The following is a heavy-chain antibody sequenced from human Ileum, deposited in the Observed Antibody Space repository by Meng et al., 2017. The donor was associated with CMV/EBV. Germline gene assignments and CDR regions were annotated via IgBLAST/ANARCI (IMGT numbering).Heavy chain of an antibody. Sequence: GGSLRLSCAASGFTFTDYWMHWVRQVPGKGLVWISRINNDGTDTKYAHSVEGRFTISRDNAKNMLYLQMNSLRADDTAVYYCARGLFGPDYWGQGTLVTVSS. CDR1: GFTFTDYW. V-gene: IGHV3-74*01. CDR2: INNDGTDT. J-gene: IGHJ4*02. CDR3: ARGLFGPDY. D-gene: IGHD3-3*01.